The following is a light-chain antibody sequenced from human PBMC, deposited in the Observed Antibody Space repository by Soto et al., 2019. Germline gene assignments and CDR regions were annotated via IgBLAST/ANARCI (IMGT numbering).Light chain of an antibody. CDR2: KAS. J-gene: IGKJ1*01. CDR1: QSISTW. Sequence: DIQMTQSPSTLSASVGDRVTITCRASQSISTWLAWYQQKPGTAPKLLIYKASNLERGVPPRFSGSGSGTEFTLTISSLQPDDFATYYCQQYNSYWTFCQGTKVEIK. V-gene: IGKV1-5*03. CDR3: QQYNSYWT.